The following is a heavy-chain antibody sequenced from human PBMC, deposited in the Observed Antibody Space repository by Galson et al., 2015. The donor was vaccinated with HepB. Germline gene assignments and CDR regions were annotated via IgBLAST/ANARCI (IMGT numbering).Heavy chain of an antibody. Sequence: SVKVSCTASGYTFTSYYMHWVRQAPGQGLEWMGIINPSGGSTSYAQKVQGRVTMTRDTSTSTVYMELNSLRAEDTAVYYCARDRGVTMIVEDRGYFDYWGQGTMVTVSS. D-gene: IGHD3-22*01. J-gene: IGHJ4*03. CDR1: GYTFTSYY. CDR3: ARDRGVTMIVEDRGYFDY. V-gene: IGHV1-46*01. CDR2: INPSGGST.